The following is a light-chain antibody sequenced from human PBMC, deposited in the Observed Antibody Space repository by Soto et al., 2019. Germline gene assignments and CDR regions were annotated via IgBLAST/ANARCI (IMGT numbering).Light chain of an antibody. J-gene: IGKJ5*01. Sequence: EIVMTQSPVPLSLSPGERANLTCRASQSVSRNLAWYQQKPGQAPRLLIYDASTRATGIPARFSGSGSGTEFTLTISSLQSEDFAVYYCQQYNNWPITFGQGTRLEIK. CDR1: QSVSRN. CDR3: QQYNNWPIT. CDR2: DAS. V-gene: IGKV3D-15*01.